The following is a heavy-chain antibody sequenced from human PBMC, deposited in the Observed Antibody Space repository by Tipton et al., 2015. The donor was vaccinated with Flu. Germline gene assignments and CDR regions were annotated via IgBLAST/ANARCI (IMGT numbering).Heavy chain of an antibody. CDR3: ARERDHTSYDFWSGSTAYFDY. CDR1: GFTFSSYW. J-gene: IGHJ4*02. CDR2: IKQDGNEK. V-gene: IGHV3-7*01. Sequence: SLRLSCAASGFTFSSYWMHWVRQAPGKGLEWVANIKQDGNEKYYVDSVKGRFTISRDNAKNSLYLQMNSLRAEDTAVYYCARERDHTSYDFWSGSTAYFDYWGQGILVTVSS. D-gene: IGHD3-3*01.